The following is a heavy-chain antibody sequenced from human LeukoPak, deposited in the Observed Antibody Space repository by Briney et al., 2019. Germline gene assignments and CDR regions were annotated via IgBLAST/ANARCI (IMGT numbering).Heavy chain of an antibody. J-gene: IGHJ5*02. D-gene: IGHD2-15*01. Sequence: SETLSLTCTVSGGSISSYYWSWIRQPPGKGLEWIGSIYYSGSTHYNPSLKSRVTIFVDTSKNQFSLKLSSVTAADTAVYYCARRGPYCSGGSCYSGNWFDPWGQGTLVTVSS. V-gene: IGHV4-59*04. CDR2: IYYSGST. CDR3: ARRGPYCSGGSCYSGNWFDP. CDR1: GGSISSYY.